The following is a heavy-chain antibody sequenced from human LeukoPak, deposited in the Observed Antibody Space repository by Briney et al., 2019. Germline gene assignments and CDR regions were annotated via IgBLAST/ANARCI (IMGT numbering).Heavy chain of an antibody. Sequence: PSETLSLTCTVSGGSISSYYWSWIRQPPGKGLEWIGYIYYSGSTYYNPSLKSRVTISVDTSKNQFSLKLSSVTAADTAVYYCARLGATMVRGVITGYYFDYWGQGTLVTVSS. CDR1: GGSISSYY. D-gene: IGHD3-10*01. J-gene: IGHJ4*02. CDR2: IYYSGST. V-gene: IGHV4-59*06. CDR3: ARLGATMVRGVITGYYFDY.